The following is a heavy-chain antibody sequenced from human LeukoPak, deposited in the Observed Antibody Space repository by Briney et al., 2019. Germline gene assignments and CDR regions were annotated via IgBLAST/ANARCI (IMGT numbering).Heavy chain of an antibody. CDR1: GYTFTCYY. CDR2: INPNRGGT. D-gene: IGHD2-15*01. J-gene: IGHJ5*02. CDR3: ARGYCSGGSCYSVENWFDP. V-gene: IGHV1-2*06. Sequence: ASVKVSCKASGYTFTCYYMHWVRQAPGKGREWMGRINPNRGGTKYARKFQGGVTMTRATSISTAYMELSRLRSDDTAVYYCARGYCSGGSCYSVENWFDPWGQGTLVTVSS.